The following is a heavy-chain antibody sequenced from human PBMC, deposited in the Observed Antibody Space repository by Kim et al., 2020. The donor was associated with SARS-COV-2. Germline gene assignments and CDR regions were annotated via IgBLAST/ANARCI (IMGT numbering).Heavy chain of an antibody. CDR3: ARLLGYVGGPMVRGVIEDY. V-gene: IGHV5-10-1*01. J-gene: IGHJ4*02. Sequence: GESLKISCKGSGYSFTSYWISWVRQMPGKGLEWMGRIDPSDSYTNYSPSFQGHVTISADKSISTAYLQWSSLKASDTAMYYCARLLGYVGGPMVRGVIEDYWGQGTLVTVSS. CDR2: IDPSDSYT. CDR1: GYSFTSYW. D-gene: IGHD3-10*01.